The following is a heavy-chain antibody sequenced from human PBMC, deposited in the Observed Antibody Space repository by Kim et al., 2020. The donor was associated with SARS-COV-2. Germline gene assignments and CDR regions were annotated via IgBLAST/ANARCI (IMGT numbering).Heavy chain of an antibody. CDR2: INPSGGST. V-gene: IGHV1-46*01. CDR1: GYTFTSYY. D-gene: IGHD3-22*01. Sequence: ASVKVSCKASGYTFTSYYMHWVRQAPGQGLEWMGIINPSGGSTSYAQKFQGRVTMTRDTSTSTVYMELSSLRSEDTAVYYCARDSARRDPTYYYDSSGYYGYWGQGTLVTVSS. CDR3: ARDSARRDPTYYYDSSGYYGY. J-gene: IGHJ4*02.